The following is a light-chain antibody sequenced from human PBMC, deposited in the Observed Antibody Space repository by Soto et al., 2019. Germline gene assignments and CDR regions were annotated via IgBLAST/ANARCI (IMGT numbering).Light chain of an antibody. CDR1: QSISNS. V-gene: IGKV1-5*01. CDR3: QHEKRNSGT. J-gene: IGKJ1*01. Sequence: DIQLTQSPFTLSASVGDSITISCRASQSISNSLAWYQQKPGKDPKVLIYAGSSLDSGIPSRFSASSSGTDFTLRINSLQPDDFSTYYCQHEKRNSGTFGQGTTVEV. CDR2: AGS.